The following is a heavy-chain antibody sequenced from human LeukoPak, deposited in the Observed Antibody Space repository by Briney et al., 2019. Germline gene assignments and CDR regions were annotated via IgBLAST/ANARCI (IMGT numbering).Heavy chain of an antibody. D-gene: IGHD2-2*01. CDR2: IIPIFGTA. CDR3: ASAPYCSSTSCYSGAYYFDY. Sequence: SVKVSCKASGGTFSSYAISWVRQAPGQGREWRGGIIPIFGTANYAQKFQGRVTITTDESTSTAYMELSSLRSEDTAVYYCASAPYCSSTSCYSGAYYFDYWGQGTLVTVSS. CDR1: GGTFSSYA. J-gene: IGHJ4*02. V-gene: IGHV1-69*05.